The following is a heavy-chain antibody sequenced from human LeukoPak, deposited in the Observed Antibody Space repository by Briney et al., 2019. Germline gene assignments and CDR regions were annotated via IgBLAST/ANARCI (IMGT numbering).Heavy chain of an antibody. Sequence: ASVTVSCKASGYTFTSYGISWVRQAPGQGLEWMGWISAYNGNTNYAQKLQGRVTMTTDTSTSTAYMELRSLRSDDTAVYYCAIAVAVRSDAFDIWGQGTMVTVSS. CDR2: ISAYNGNT. D-gene: IGHD6-19*01. CDR3: AIAVAVRSDAFDI. V-gene: IGHV1-18*01. CDR1: GYTFTSYG. J-gene: IGHJ3*02.